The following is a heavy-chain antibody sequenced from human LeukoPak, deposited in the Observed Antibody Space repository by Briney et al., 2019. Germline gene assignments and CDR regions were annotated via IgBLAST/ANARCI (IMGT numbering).Heavy chain of an antibody. Sequence: PSETLSLTCAVSGGSLSGFYWSWIRRPPGKGLEWIGDINHSGSTNYNPSLKSRVTISVDTSKKQFTLKLSSVTAADTAVYFCARGPLTYYYASGSYYSNWGQGTLVTVSS. D-gene: IGHD3-10*01. CDR1: GGSLSGFY. CDR3: ARGPLTYYYASGSYYSN. J-gene: IGHJ4*02. V-gene: IGHV4-34*01. CDR2: INHSGST.